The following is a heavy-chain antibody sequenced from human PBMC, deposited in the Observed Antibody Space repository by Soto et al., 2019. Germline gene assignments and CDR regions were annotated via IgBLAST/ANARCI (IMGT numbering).Heavy chain of an antibody. J-gene: IGHJ4*02. CDR3: ARGGAMGVDY. CDR1: GFTFNNKW. V-gene: IGHV3-74*01. Sequence: PGGSLRLSCTASGFTFNNKWMHWVRQAPGKGLVWLSRIDGAAATTNYADSVKGRFTISRDNAKNIVFLHVNGLTDEDTAVYYCARGGAMGVDYCGQGTLVTVSS. CDR2: IDGAAATT. D-gene: IGHD1-26*01.